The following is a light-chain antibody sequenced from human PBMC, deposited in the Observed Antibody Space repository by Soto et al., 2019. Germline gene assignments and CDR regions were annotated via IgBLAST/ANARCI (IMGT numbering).Light chain of an antibody. CDR2: EGS. CDR1: SSDVGSYNL. V-gene: IGLV2-23*01. CDR3: CSYAGSSIP. J-gene: IGLJ2*01. Sequence: QSALTQPASVSGSPGQSITISCTGTSSDVGSYNLVSWYQQHPGKAPKLMIYEGSKRHSGVSNRFSGSKSGNTASLTISGLQAEDEADYYCCSYAGSSIPFGGGTQLTVL.